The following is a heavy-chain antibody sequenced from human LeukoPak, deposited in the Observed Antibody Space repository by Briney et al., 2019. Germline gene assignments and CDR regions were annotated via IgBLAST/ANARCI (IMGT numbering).Heavy chain of an antibody. CDR3: ARDEVAGTRYYGMDV. Sequence: GGSLRLSCAASGFTFSSYAMSWVRQAPGKGLEWVSAISGSGGSTYYADSVKGRFTISRDNSKNTLYLQMNSLRAEDTAVYYCARDEVAGTRYYGMDVWGQGTTVTVS. J-gene: IGHJ6*02. V-gene: IGHV3-23*01. D-gene: IGHD6-19*01. CDR2: ISGSGGST. CDR1: GFTFSSYA.